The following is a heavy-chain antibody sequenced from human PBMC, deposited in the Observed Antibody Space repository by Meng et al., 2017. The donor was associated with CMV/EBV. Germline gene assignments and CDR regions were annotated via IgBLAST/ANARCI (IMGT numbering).Heavy chain of an antibody. CDR1: GFTFSSYA. D-gene: IGHD2-2*01. J-gene: IGHJ6*02. CDR3: ARELIVVVPAAFWAYYYGMDV. V-gene: IGHV3-30-3*01. Sequence: GESLKISCAASGFTFSSYAMHWVRQAPGKGLEWVAVKSYDGSNKYYADSVKGRFTISRDNSKNTLYLQMNSLRAEDTAVYYCARELIVVVPAAFWAYYYGMDVWGQGTTVTVSS. CDR2: KSYDGSNK.